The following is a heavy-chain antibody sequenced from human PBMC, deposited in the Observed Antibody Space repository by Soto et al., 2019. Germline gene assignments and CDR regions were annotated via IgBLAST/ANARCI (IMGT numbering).Heavy chain of an antibody. V-gene: IGHV4-31*03. J-gene: IGHJ2*01. CDR3: ARDGRQRFFDL. Sequence: SETLSLTCTVSGGSISSGGYYWSWIRQHPGKGMEWIGYIYYSGSTYYNPSLKSRVTISVDTSKNQFSLNLSSVTAADTAVYYCARDGRQRFFDLWGRGTLVTVSS. CDR2: IYYSGST. D-gene: IGHD5-18*01. CDR1: GGSISSGGYY.